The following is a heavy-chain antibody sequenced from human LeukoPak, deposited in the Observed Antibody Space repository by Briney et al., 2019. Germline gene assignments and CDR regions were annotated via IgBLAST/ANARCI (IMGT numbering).Heavy chain of an antibody. CDR3: ARIPTVTTYAGAIDY. CDR1: GGSISSSSYY. D-gene: IGHD4-17*01. J-gene: IGHJ4*02. V-gene: IGHV4-39*07. Sequence: PSETLSLTCTVSGGSISSSSYYWGWIRQPPGKGLEWIGEINHSGSTNYNPSLKSRVTISVDTSKNQFSLKLSSVTAADTAVYYCARIPTVTTYAGAIDYWGQGTLVTVSS. CDR2: INHSGST.